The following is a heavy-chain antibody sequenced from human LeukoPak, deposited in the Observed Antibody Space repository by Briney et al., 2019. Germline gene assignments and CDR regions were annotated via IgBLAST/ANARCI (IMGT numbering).Heavy chain of an antibody. CDR3: ARHLGYSSSHTDF. V-gene: IGHV3-23*01. CDR1: GFTFSSYA. J-gene: IGHJ4*02. D-gene: IGHD6-13*01. Sequence: GGSLRHSCAASGFTFSSYAMSWVRQAPGKGLEWVSAVSHSGAGTNYADSVKGRFTIARDNSKNTLFLQMHSLRADDTAVYYCARHLGYSSSHTDFWGQGTRVTVSS. CDR2: VSHSGAGT.